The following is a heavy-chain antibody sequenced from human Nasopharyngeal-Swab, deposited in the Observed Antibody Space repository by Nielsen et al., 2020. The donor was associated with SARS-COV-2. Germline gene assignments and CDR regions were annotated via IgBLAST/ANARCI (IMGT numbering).Heavy chain of an antibody. CDR3: ARVRYGSGSYYNSY. D-gene: IGHD3-10*01. V-gene: IGHV1-18*01. Sequence: ASVKVSCKAFGYTFTSYGISWVRQAPGQGLEWMGWISAYNGNTNYAQKLQGRVTMTTDTSTSTAYMELRSLRSDDTAVYYCARVRYGSGSYYNSYWGQGTLVTVSS. CDR1: GYTFTSYG. CDR2: ISAYNGNT. J-gene: IGHJ4*02.